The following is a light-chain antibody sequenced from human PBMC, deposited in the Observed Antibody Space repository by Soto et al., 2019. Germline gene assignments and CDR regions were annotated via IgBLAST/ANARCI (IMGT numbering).Light chain of an antibody. CDR2: DAS. V-gene: IGKV3-11*01. Sequence: EIVLTQSPATLSLCPGERATLSCRASQSVSSYLAWYQQKPGQAPRLLIYDASNRATGIPARFSGSGSGTDFTLTISSLEPEDCAVYYCQQRSNWITFGQGTRLEIK. CDR3: QQRSNWIT. CDR1: QSVSSY. J-gene: IGKJ5*01.